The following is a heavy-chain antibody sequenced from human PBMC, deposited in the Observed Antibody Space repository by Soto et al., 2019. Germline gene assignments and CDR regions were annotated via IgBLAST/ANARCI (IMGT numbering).Heavy chain of an antibody. V-gene: IGHV3-9*01. CDR1: GFTFDDYA. CDR2: ISWNGGSI. J-gene: IGHJ4*02. CDR3: AKDKAVSYGSGSFFDC. Sequence: EVQLLESGGGLVQPGRSLRLSCAASGFTFDDYAMHWVRQAPGKGLEWVSGISWNGGSIGYADSVKGRFTISRDNAKNYLYLQMNSLRAEDTALYYCAKDKAVSYGSGSFFDCWGQGTLVTVFS. D-gene: IGHD3-10*01.